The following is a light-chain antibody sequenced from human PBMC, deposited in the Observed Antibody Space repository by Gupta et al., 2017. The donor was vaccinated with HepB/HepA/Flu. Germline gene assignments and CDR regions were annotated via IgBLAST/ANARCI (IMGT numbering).Light chain of an antibody. CDR2: EVS. J-gene: IGLJ2*01. V-gene: IGLV2-23*02. CDR3: CSYAGTTTVVV. CDR1: SSDVGSYNL. Sequence: QSALTQPASVSGSPGQSITISCTGTSSDVGSYNLVSWYQQHPAKVPKLIIYEVSQRPSGVSNRFSGSKSGNTASLTISGLQAEDEADYYCCSYAGTTTVVVFGGGTKLTVL.